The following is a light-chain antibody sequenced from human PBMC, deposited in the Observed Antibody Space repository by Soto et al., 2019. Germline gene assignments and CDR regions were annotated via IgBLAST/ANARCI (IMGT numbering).Light chain of an antibody. J-gene: IGLJ1*01. CDR1: SSDVGGYNF. V-gene: IGLV2-14*01. Sequence: QSALTQPASVSGSPGQSITISCTRTSSDVGGYNFVSWYQLHPGKAPKLMIFDVSNRPSGVSDRFSGSKSGNTASLTISGLQAEDEADYYCSSYISGSIPFVFGTGTKVTVL. CDR2: DVS. CDR3: SSYISGSIPFV.